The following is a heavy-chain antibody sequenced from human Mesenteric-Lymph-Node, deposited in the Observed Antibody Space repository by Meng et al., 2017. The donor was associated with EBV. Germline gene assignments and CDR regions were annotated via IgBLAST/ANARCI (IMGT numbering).Heavy chain of an antibody. CDR2: INGGNGNT. CDR3: VGGAAATWFDT. CDR1: GYIITNYV. V-gene: IGHV1-3*01. D-gene: IGHD3-16*01. J-gene: IGHJ5*02. Sequence: QVQLVQSGAEVKKPGASVKVSCKASGYIITNYVIQWVRQAPGQRLEWMGWINGGNGNTKYSENFQGRVTITRDTSATSAYMELSSLRSEDTAIYYCVGGAAATWFDTWGQGTLVTVAS.